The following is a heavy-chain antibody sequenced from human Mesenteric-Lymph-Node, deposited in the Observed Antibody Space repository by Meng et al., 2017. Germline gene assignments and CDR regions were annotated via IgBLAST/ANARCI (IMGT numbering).Heavy chain of an antibody. CDR1: GFDVNTYV. CDR3: ARNSGGYWVYYFDD. V-gene: IGHV3-66*02. J-gene: IGHJ4*02. Sequence: GESLKISCEASGFDVNTYVLHWIRQAPGKGLEWVSVLYSGGNTYYADSVKGRFTISRDTSKSTQYLQMNSLTTEDTDVYCCARNSGGYWVYYFDDWGQGTLVTVSS. CDR2: LYSGGNT. D-gene: IGHD1-26*01.